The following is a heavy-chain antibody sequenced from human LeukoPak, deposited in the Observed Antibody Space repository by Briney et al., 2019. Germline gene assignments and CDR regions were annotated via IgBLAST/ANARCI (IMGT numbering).Heavy chain of an antibody. CDR2: ISSSSSYI. CDR3: ARDRKDYGDYPGDY. Sequence: GGSLRLSCAASGFTFSSYSMNWVRQAPGKGLEWVSSISSSSSYIYYADSVKGRFTISRDNAKNSLYLQMNSLRAEDTAVYYCARDRKDYGDYPGDYWGQGSLVIVSS. J-gene: IGHJ4*02. D-gene: IGHD4-17*01. V-gene: IGHV3-21*01. CDR1: GFTFSSYS.